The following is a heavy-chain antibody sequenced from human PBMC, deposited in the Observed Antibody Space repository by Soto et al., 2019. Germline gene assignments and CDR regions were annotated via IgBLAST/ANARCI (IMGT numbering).Heavy chain of an antibody. V-gene: IGHV3-7*05. CDR3: ATTRGY. CDR1: GFTFGNNW. CDR2: INQDGSVR. D-gene: IGHD5-12*01. Sequence: GGSLRLSCAASGFTFGNNWMTWVRQAPGKGLEWVANINQDGSVRYYVDSVKGRFTISRDNAKNSVYLQMESLRAEDTAVYYCATTRGYWGQGSLVTVSS. J-gene: IGHJ4*02.